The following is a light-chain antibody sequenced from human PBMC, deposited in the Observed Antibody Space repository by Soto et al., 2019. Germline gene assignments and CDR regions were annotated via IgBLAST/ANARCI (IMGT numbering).Light chain of an antibody. J-gene: IGKJ5*01. CDR3: QQYGSSPIT. V-gene: IGKV3-20*01. CDR1: QSVTSSF. CDR2: GTS. Sequence: EVLLTQSPGTLSLSPGDRATLSCRASQSVTSSFLAWYQQKPGQAPRLLIYGTSSRATGIPDRFSGSGSGTDFTLTISRLEPEDFAVYYCQQYGSSPITFGQGTRLEIK.